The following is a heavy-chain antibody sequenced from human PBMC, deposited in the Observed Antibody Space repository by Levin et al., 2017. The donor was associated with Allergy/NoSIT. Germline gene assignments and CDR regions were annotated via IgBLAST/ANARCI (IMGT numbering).Heavy chain of an antibody. CDR3: ARGPIAYDFWSGSHRGAFDI. CDR1: GFTFSSYW. D-gene: IGHD3-3*01. J-gene: IGHJ3*02. V-gene: IGHV3-74*01. CDR2: INSDGSST. Sequence: GESLKISCAASGFTFSSYWMHWVRQAPGKGLVWVSRINSDGSSTSYADSVKGRFTISRDNAKNTLYLQMNSLRAEDTAVYYCARGPIAYDFWSGSHRGAFDIWGQGTMVTVSS.